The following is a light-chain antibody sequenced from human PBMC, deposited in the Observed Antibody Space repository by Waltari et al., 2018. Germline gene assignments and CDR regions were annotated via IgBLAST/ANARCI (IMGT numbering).Light chain of an antibody. V-gene: IGKV1-12*01. CDR1: QDISRW. CDR2: DAS. CDR3: QHGNTFPLT. J-gene: IGKJ4*01. Sequence: DIQMTQSPSSVSPSVGYSFIITCRASQDISRWLAWYQQTPGKAPKFLIYDASTLQSGVPSRFSGTGSGTEFTLTISSLQPEDFATYYCQHGNTFPLTFGGGTKVEIK.